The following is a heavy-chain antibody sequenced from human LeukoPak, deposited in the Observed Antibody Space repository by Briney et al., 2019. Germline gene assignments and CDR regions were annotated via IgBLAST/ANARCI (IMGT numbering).Heavy chain of an antibody. V-gene: IGHV3-74*01. CDR2: INSDGSTT. J-gene: IGHJ4*02. D-gene: IGHD3-10*01. CDR1: GFTFSSYW. Sequence: GGSLRLSCVASGFTFSSYWMHWVRQAPGKGLVWVSRINSDGSTTTYADSVRGRYTISRDNAKHTLYLQMNSLRAEDTAVYYCERGGFDTIGFDYWGQGTLVTVSS. CDR3: ERGGFDTIGFDY.